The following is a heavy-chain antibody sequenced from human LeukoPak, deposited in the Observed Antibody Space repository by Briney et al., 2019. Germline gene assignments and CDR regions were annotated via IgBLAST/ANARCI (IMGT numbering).Heavy chain of an antibody. CDR1: GFTFSSYA. CDR3: ATDFPCSSTSCYWGY. CDR2: ISYDGSNK. V-gene: IGHV3-30-3*01. D-gene: IGHD2-2*01. Sequence: GGSLRLSCAASGFTFSSYAMHWVRQAPGKGLEWVAVISYDGSNKYYADSVKGRFTISRDNSKNTLYLQMNSLRVEDTAVYYCATDFPCSSTSCYWGYWGQGTLVTVSS. J-gene: IGHJ4*02.